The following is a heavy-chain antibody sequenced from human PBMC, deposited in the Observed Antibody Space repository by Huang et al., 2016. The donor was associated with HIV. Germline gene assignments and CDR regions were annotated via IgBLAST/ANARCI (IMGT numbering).Heavy chain of an antibody. Sequence: VKVSCKASGGTFSKYAISWVRQAPGQGLEWLGGIIPMFGTPNYARKFQGRVTITADDSTSTTYVEVSSLRSEDTALYYCARGQLGSYGDYDVLYWGQGTLVTVSS. CDR2: IIPMFGTP. CDR3: ARGQLGSYGDYDVLY. J-gene: IGHJ4*02. D-gene: IGHD4-17*01. V-gene: IGHV1-69*01. CDR1: GGTFSKYA.